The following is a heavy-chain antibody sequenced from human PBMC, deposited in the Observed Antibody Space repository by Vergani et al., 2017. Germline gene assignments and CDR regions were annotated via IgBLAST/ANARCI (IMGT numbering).Heavy chain of an antibody. CDR2: IRFDGSNT. V-gene: IGHV3-30*02. J-gene: IGHJ6*02. D-gene: IGHD2-2*01. CDR1: GFTFNNCG. Sequence: QVQLVESGGGVVQPGGSLRLSCAASGFTFNNCGMNWVRQAPGKGLEWVAFIRFDGSNTYYADSLKGRFTISRDNSQNSLYLQMNSLRAEDTAVYYCAKTLLTFSRASGDRYYYYGMDVWGQGTTVTVS. CDR3: AKTLLTFSRASGDRYYYYGMDV.